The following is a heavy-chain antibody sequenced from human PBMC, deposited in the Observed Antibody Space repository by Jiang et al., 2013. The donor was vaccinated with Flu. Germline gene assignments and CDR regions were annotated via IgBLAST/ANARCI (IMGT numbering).Heavy chain of an antibody. CDR3: ASQHWDHGVGSYYMSH. Sequence: PGLVKPSETLSLSCTVSGGSIISENSYWGWIRQPPGKGLEWIGSIYYSGTTYYNPSLKSRVTISVDTSKKQFSLKLSSVTAADTAVYYCASQHWDHGVGSYYMSHWGQGTLVTVSP. CDR1: GGSIISENSY. CDR2: IYYSGTT. V-gene: IGHV4-39*07. D-gene: IGHD3-10*01. J-gene: IGHJ4*02.